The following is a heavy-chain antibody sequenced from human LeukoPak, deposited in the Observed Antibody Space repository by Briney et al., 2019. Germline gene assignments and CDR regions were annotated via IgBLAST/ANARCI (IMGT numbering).Heavy chain of an antibody. CDR2: IYYSGST. J-gene: IGHJ6*02. CDR3: ARVILEPLGSYYYGIDV. D-gene: IGHD3-3*01. V-gene: IGHV4-59*01. CDR1: GGSISSYY. Sequence: SETLSLTCTVSGGSISSYYWSWIRQPPGKGLEWIGYIYYSGSTNYNPSLKSRVTISVDTSKNQFSLKLSSVTAADTAVYYCARVILEPLGSYYYGIDVWGQGTTVTVSS.